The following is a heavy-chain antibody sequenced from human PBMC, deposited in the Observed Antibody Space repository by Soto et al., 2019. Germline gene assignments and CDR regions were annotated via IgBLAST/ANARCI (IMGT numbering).Heavy chain of an antibody. CDR3: AREPYDYGDLNWFDP. CDR2: IWYDGSNK. CDR1: GFTFSSYG. Sequence: PGGSLRLSCAASGFTFSSYGMHWVRQAPGKGLEWVAVIWYDGSNKYYADSVKGRFTISRDNSKNTLYLQMNSLRAEDTAVYYCAREPYDYGDLNWFDPWGQGTLVTVSS. V-gene: IGHV3-33*01. D-gene: IGHD4-17*01. J-gene: IGHJ5*02.